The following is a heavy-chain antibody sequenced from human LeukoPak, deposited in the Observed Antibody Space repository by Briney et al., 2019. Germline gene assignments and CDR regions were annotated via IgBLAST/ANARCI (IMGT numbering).Heavy chain of an antibody. V-gene: IGHV1-2*02. Sequence: ASVKVSCKSSGYTFTGHYMHWVRQAPGQGLEWMGWINPKSGGTNYAQKFQGRVTMTRDTSITTAYMELSRLRSDDTAVYYCARDRGYYYGSGSYGNWFDPWGQGTLVTVSS. J-gene: IGHJ5*02. CDR3: ARDRGYYYGSGSYGNWFDP. CDR1: GYTFTGHY. D-gene: IGHD3-10*01. CDR2: INPKSGGT.